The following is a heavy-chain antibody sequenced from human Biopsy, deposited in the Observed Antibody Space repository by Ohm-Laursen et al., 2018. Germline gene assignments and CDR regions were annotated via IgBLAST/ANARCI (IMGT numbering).Heavy chain of an antibody. J-gene: IGHJ3*01. CDR2: IKRDGSQS. V-gene: IGHV3-7*01. CDR1: GFTFSTYW. CDR3: TRDTTYYAGTTYYDALDV. D-gene: IGHD2/OR15-2a*01. Sequence: SLRLSCTASGFTFSTYWMTWVRQAPGKGLEWVANIKRDGSQSNHADSVKGRFTISRDNVKNSLYLQMNSLRAEDTAVYYCTRDTTYYAGTTYYDALDVWGQGTTVTVSS.